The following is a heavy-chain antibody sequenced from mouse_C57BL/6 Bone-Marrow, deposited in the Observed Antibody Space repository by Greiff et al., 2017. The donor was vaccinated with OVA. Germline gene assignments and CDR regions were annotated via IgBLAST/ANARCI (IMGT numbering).Heavy chain of an antibody. D-gene: IGHD4-1*01. CDR3: AREANWDPFAY. J-gene: IGHJ3*01. CDR2: IYPRSGNT. Sequence: VMLVESGAELARPGASVKLSCKASGYTFTSYGISWVKQRTGQGLEWIGEIYPRSGNTYYNEKFKGKATLTADKSSSTAYMELRSLTSEDSAVYFCAREANWDPFAYWGQGTLVTVSA. V-gene: IGHV1-81*01. CDR1: GYTFTSYG.